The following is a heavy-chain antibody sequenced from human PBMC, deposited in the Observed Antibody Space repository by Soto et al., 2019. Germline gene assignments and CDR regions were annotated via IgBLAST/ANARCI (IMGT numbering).Heavy chain of an antibody. D-gene: IGHD1-1*01. Sequence: LRLSCAASGFTFSRYDMHWVRQPTGKGLEWVAVIGTTGDTHYSGSVKGRFTISRESAKKSLHLQMNSLRAGDTAVYYCARRVGLDDYGMDVWGQGTTVTVSS. CDR2: IGTTGDT. J-gene: IGHJ6*02. V-gene: IGHV3-13*01. CDR1: GFTFSRYD. CDR3: ARRVGLDDYGMDV.